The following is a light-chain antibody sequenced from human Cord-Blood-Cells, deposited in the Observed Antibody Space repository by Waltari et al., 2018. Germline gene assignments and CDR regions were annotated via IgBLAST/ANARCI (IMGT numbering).Light chain of an antibody. CDR1: QSLLHSNGYNY. Sequence: DIVMTQSPLSLPVTPGEPASISCRSSQSLLHSNGYNYLDWYLQKPGQSPQLLIYLVANRASGFPDRFSGSGSGTDFTLKISRVEAEDVGVYYCMQALQTPFTFGPGTKVDIK. J-gene: IGKJ3*01. CDR2: LVA. V-gene: IGKV2-28*01. CDR3: MQALQTPFT.